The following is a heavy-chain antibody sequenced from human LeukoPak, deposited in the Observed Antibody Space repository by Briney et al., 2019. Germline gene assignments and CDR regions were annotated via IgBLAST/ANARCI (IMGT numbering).Heavy chain of an antibody. CDR2: IYYSGST. CDR1: GGSISSSSYY. D-gene: IGHD2-15*01. J-gene: IGHJ4*02. Sequence: SETLSLTCTVSGGSISSSSYYWGWIRQPPGKGLEWIGSIYYSGSTYYNPSLKSRVTISVDTSKNQFSLKLSSVTAADTAVYYCARRGVVVAAWLDYWGQGTLVTVSS. CDR3: ARRGVVVAAWLDY. V-gene: IGHV4-39*07.